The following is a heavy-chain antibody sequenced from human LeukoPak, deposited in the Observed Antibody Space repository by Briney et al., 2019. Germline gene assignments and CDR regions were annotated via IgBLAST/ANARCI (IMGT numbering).Heavy chain of an antibody. J-gene: IGHJ6*03. Sequence: GGSLRLSCAASGFTFSDYNMRWIRQAPGKGLEWVSSISRSGSTKYYADSVKGRFTISRDNAKNSLYLQMNSLRAEDTAVYYCARDLQFSSGYYYFGNYYYYYMDVWGKGTTVTVSS. CDR1: GFTFSDYN. CDR2: ISRSGSTK. CDR3: ARDLQFSSGYYYFGNYYYYYMDV. V-gene: IGHV3-11*04. D-gene: IGHD3-22*01.